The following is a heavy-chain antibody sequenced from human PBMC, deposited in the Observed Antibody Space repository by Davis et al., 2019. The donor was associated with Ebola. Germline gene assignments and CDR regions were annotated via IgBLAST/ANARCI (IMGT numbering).Heavy chain of an antibody. J-gene: IGHJ4*02. D-gene: IGHD6-19*01. Sequence: GESLKISCAASGFTFSSYAMSWVRQAPGKGLEWVANIKQDGSTKYYVDSVKGRFTISRDNARNSLYLQMDSLRAEDTALYYCARDQGSQGNFHYWGQGTLVAVSS. CDR2: IKQDGSTK. CDR1: GFTFSSYA. V-gene: IGHV3-7*01. CDR3: ARDQGSQGNFHY.